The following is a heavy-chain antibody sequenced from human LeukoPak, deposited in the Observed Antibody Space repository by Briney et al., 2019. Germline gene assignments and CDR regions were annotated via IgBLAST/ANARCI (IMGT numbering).Heavy chain of an antibody. CDR3: ARGIMRNYYYYYYMDV. CDR2: IIPIFGTA. CDR1: GGTFSSYA. J-gene: IGHJ6*03. Sequence: SVKVSCKASGGTFSSYAISWVRQAPGQGPEWMGGIIPIFGTANYAQKFQGRVTITTDESTSTAYMELSSLRSEDTAVYYCARGIMRNYYYYYYMDVWGKGTTVTVSS. V-gene: IGHV1-69*05. D-gene: IGHD3-16*01.